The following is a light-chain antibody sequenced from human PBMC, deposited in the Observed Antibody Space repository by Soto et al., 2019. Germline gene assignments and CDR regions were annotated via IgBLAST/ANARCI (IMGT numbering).Light chain of an antibody. CDR3: QKYDTAPLT. J-gene: IGKJ4*01. V-gene: IGKV1-27*01. CDR1: QGFSNA. CDR2: AAS. Sequence: DFQLTQSPSSLSASVGDRVTITCRASQGFSNALAWFQQKPGKVPKLLIYAASTLQSGVPSRFSGSGSGTDFNLTISSLQPEDVANYYCQKYDTAPLTFGGGTKAEIK.